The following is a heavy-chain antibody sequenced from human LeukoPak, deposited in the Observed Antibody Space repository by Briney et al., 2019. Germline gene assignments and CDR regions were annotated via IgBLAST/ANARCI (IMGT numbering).Heavy chain of an antibody. J-gene: IGHJ4*02. V-gene: IGHV3-74*01. Sequence: PGGSLRLSCAASGFTFSNYWVHWVRQAPGKGLVWVSRINSDGSSISHADSVKGRFTISRDNAKNTLYLQMNSLRTEDTAVYYCVRALMGIEDYWGQGTLVTVSS. CDR3: VRALMGIEDY. CDR1: GFTFSNYW. CDR2: INSDGSSI. D-gene: IGHD1-26*01.